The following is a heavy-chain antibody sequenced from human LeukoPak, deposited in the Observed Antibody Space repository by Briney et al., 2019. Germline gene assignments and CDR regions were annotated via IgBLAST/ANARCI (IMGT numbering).Heavy chain of an antibody. J-gene: IGHJ4*02. CDR2: INPSGGRT. V-gene: IGHV1-46*01. D-gene: IGHD3-10*01. CDR3: ARDYYGGHNLYNFDF. CDR1: GYTFTNYY. Sequence: ASVKVSCKASGYTFTNYYIHWVRQAPGQGREWMGMINPSGGRTTYAKKFQGRVTMTRDTSTNTVYTELSSLRSDDTAVYYCARDYYGGHNLYNFDFWGQGTRVIVSS.